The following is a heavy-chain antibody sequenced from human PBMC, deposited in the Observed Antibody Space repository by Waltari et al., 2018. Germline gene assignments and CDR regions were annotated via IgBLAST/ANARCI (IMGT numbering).Heavy chain of an antibody. CDR1: GGSISSGSYY. CDR3: ARAGYSYGGDY. D-gene: IGHD5-18*01. CDR2: IYTRGST. Sequence: QVQLQESGPGLVKPSQTLSLTCTVSGGSISSGSYYWSWIRQPAGKGLEWIGRIYTRGSTNYNPSLKSRVTISVDTSKNQCSLKLSSVTAADTAVYYCARAGYSYGGDYWGQGTLVTVSS. J-gene: IGHJ4*02. V-gene: IGHV4-61*02.